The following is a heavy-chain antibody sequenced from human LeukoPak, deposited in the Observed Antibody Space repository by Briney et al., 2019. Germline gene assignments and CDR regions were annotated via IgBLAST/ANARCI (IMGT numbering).Heavy chain of an antibody. CDR3: AKDGGLIVVVPAASFDP. V-gene: IGHV3-23*01. J-gene: IGHJ5*02. CDR2: ISGSGGST. D-gene: IGHD2-2*01. Sequence: GGSLRLSCAASGFTFSTYAMSWVRQAPGKGLEWVSAISGSGGSTYYADSVKGRFTISRDNSKNTLYLQMNSLRAEDTAVYYCAKDGGLIVVVPAASFDPWGQGTLVTVSS. CDR1: GFTFSTYA.